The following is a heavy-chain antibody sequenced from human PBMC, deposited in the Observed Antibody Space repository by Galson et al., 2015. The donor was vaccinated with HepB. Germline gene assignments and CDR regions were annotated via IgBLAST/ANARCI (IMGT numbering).Heavy chain of an antibody. CDR2: IKSKTDGGTT. D-gene: IGHD3-22*01. J-gene: IGHJ4*02. V-gene: IGHV3-15*01. CDR3: TTGYYYDSSGYY. Sequence: SLRLSCAASGFAFSDHYMDWVRQAPGKGLEWVGRIKSKTDGGTTDYAAPVKGRFTISRDDSKNTLYLQMNSPKTEDTAVYYCTTGYYYDSSGYYWGQGTLVTVSS. CDR1: GFAFSDHY.